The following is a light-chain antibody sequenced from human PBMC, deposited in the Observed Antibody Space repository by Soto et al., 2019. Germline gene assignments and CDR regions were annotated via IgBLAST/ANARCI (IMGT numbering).Light chain of an antibody. CDR3: QQTSSFPLT. J-gene: IGKJ4*01. V-gene: IGKV1-12*01. CDR1: QGITSW. Sequence: DIQMTQSPSPVSASVGDSLTITCRASQGITSWVAWYQHKPGRAPKLLIYAASRLQSGVPSRFSGSGSGTDFTLTISSLQPEDFGTYYCQQTSSFPLTLGGGTKVEIK. CDR2: AAS.